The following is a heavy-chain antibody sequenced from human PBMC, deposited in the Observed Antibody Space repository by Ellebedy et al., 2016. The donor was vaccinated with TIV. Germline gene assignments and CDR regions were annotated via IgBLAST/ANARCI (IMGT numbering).Heavy chain of an antibody. CDR2: IKQDGSEK. V-gene: IGHV3-7*01. CDR3: ASFAGSSSG. J-gene: IGHJ4*02. Sequence: GESLKISCAASGFTFSSYWMSWVRQAPGKGLEWVANIKQDGSEKYYVDSVKGRFTISRDNAKNSLYLQMNSLRAEDTAVYYCASFAGSSSGWGQGTLVTVSS. CDR1: GFTFSSYW. D-gene: IGHD1-26*01.